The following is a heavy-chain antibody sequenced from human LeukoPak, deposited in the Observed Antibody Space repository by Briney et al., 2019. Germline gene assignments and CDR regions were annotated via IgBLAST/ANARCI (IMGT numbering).Heavy chain of an antibody. D-gene: IGHD4-11*01. CDR1: GFTFSSYG. J-gene: IGHJ6*03. Sequence: PGGSLRLSCAASGFTFSSYGMHWVRQAPGKGLEWVAFIRYDGSNKYYADSVKGRFTISRDNSKNTLYLQMNSLRAEDTAAYYCAKKATVTPYYYYYMDVWGKGTTVTVSS. CDR3: AKKATVTPYYYYYMDV. V-gene: IGHV3-30*02. CDR2: IRYDGSNK.